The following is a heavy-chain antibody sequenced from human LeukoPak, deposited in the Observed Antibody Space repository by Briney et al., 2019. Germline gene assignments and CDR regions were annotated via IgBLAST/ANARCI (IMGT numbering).Heavy chain of an antibody. CDR3: ARDDSNDAFDI. CDR2: ISSSSSYI. V-gene: IGHV3-21*01. Sequence: GRSLRLSSAASGFTFSSYSMNWVRQAPGKGLEWVSSISSSSSYIYYADSVKGRFTISRDNAKNSLYLQMNSLRAEDTAVYYCARDDSNDAFDIWGQGTMVTVSS. J-gene: IGHJ3*02. CDR1: GFTFSSYS. D-gene: IGHD2-21*02.